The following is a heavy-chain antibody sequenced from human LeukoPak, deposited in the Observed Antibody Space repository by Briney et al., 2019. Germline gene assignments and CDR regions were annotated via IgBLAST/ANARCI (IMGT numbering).Heavy chain of an antibody. CDR2: IWYDGSNK. Sequence: PGRSLRLSCAASGFTFSSYGMHWVRQAPGKGLEWVAVIWYDGSNKYYADSVKGRFTISRDNSENTLYLQMNSLRAEDTAVYYCAKDLSLGAIDYWGQGTLVTVSS. J-gene: IGHJ4*02. D-gene: IGHD1-26*01. V-gene: IGHV3-33*06. CDR1: GFTFSSYG. CDR3: AKDLSLGAIDY.